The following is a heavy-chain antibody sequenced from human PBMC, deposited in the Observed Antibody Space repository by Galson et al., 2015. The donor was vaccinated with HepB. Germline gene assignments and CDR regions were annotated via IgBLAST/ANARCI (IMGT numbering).Heavy chain of an antibody. CDR1: GFTFDDYA. V-gene: IGHV3-9*01. D-gene: IGHD5-18*01. Sequence: SLRLSCAASGFTFDDYAMHWVRQAPGKDLEWVSGISWNSGSIGYADSVKGRFTISRDNAKNSLYLQMNSLRAEDTALYYCAKDIFDVDTAMVNAFDIWGQGTMVTVSS. CDR3: AKDIFDVDTAMVNAFDI. CDR2: ISWNSGSI. J-gene: IGHJ3*02.